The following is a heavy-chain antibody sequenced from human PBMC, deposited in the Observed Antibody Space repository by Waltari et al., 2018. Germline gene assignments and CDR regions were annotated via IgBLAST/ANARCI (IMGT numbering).Heavy chain of an antibody. CDR2: IWPGESDT. D-gene: IGHD1-1*01. CDR1: GYSFTSYW. V-gene: IGHV5-51*01. J-gene: IGHJ6*02. CDR3: ARHRFEGTTTPPYYGMDV. Sequence: EVQLVQSGAEVKKPGESLKISCKGSGYSFTSYWIGWVRQMPGKGLGLMGCIWPGESDTRYSPSFQGQVNIAADKSLSTAYLQWSSLKASDTAMYYCARHRFEGTTTPPYYGMDVWGQGTTVTVSS.